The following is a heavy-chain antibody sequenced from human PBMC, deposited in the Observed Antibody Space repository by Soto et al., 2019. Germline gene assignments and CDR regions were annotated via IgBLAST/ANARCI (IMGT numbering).Heavy chain of an antibody. J-gene: IGHJ4*02. CDR2: ISGSGGST. CDR1: GFTFSSYA. CDR3: ANSGAGGFDY. D-gene: IGHD1-26*01. Sequence: GVSLRLSFASSGFTFSSYAMSWFRQAPGKGLEWVSAISGSGGSTYYADSVKGRFTISRDNSKNTLYLQMNSLRAEDTAVYYCANSGAGGFDYWGQGTLVTVSS. V-gene: IGHV3-23*01.